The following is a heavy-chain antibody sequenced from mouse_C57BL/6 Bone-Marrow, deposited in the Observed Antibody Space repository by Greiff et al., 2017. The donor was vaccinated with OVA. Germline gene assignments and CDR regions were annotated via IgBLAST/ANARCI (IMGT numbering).Heavy chain of an antibody. CDR3: ARWVYGNWGYFDV. Sequence: EVQLVESGGGLVQPGGSLSLSCAASGFTFTDYYMSWVRQPPGKALEWLGFIRNKANGYTTEYSASVKGRFTISRDNSQSILYLQMNALRAEDSATYYCARWVYGNWGYFDVWGTGTTVTVSS. CDR2: IRNKANGYTT. J-gene: IGHJ1*03. D-gene: IGHD2-1*01. CDR1: GFTFTDYY. V-gene: IGHV7-3*01.